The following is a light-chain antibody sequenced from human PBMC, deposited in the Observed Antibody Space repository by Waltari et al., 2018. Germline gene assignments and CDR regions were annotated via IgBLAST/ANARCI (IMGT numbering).Light chain of an antibody. Sequence: EIVMTQSPATLSVSPVERATLSCRASQSVSSNLAWYQQKPGQSHRLLIYGASTRATGIAARFSGSGSGTEFTLTISSLQSEDFALYYCQQYNDWPRTFGQGTKVEI. V-gene: IGKV3-15*01. CDR3: QQYNDWPRT. CDR1: QSVSSN. CDR2: GAS. J-gene: IGKJ1*01.